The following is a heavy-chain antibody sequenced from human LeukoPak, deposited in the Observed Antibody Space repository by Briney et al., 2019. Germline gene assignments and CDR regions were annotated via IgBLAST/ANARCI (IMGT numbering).Heavy chain of an antibody. CDR2: ISSGNSYI. Sequence: GGSLRLSCAASGFTFSDYTMNWVRQAPEKGLEWVSSISSGNSYIYYADAVKGRFTISRDNTKNSLYLQMNSLRAEDTAVYYCATGNGGLFDYWGQGTLVTVSS. V-gene: IGHV3-21*01. D-gene: IGHD2-8*01. CDR3: ATGNGGLFDY. CDR1: GFTFSDYT. J-gene: IGHJ4*02.